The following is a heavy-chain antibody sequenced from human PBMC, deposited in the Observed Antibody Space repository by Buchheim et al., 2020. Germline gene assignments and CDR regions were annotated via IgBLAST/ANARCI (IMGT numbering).Heavy chain of an antibody. V-gene: IGHV3-30-3*01. Sequence: QVQLVESGGGVVQPGRSLRLSCAASGFTFSSYAMHWVRQAPGKGLEWVAVISYDGSNKYYADSVKGRFTISRDNSKTTLYLQMNSLRAEDTAVYYCARDRNLGYCSGGSCHHFDYWGQGTL. J-gene: IGHJ4*02. D-gene: IGHD2-15*01. CDR1: GFTFSSYA. CDR3: ARDRNLGYCSGGSCHHFDY. CDR2: ISYDGSNK.